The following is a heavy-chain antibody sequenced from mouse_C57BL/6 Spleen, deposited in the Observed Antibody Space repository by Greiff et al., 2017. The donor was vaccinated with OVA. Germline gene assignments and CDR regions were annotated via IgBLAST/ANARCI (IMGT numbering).Heavy chain of an antibody. Sequence: QVQLQQSGAELARPGASVKMSCKASGYTFTSYTMHWVKQRPGQGLEWIGYINPSSGYTKYNQKFKDKATLTADKSSSTAYMQLSSLTSEDSAVYYCARGVYDGYYRDYAMDYWGQGTSVTVSS. CDR2: INPSSGYT. CDR1: GYTFTSYT. J-gene: IGHJ4*01. V-gene: IGHV1-4*01. CDR3: ARGVYDGYYRDYAMDY. D-gene: IGHD2-3*01.